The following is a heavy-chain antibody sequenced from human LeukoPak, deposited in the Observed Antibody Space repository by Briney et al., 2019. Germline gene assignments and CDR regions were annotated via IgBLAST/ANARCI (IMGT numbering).Heavy chain of an antibody. Sequence: SETLSLTCTVSGGSVTSYYWSWIRQPPGKGLEWIGSIYYSGRTYYNPSLKSRVTISVDTSKNQFSLKLSSVTAADTAVYHCARAGIGSGSYYSPLDYWGQGTLVTVSS. V-gene: IGHV4-59*08. D-gene: IGHD3-10*01. J-gene: IGHJ4*02. CDR1: GGSVTSYY. CDR2: IYYSGRT. CDR3: ARAGIGSGSYYSPLDY.